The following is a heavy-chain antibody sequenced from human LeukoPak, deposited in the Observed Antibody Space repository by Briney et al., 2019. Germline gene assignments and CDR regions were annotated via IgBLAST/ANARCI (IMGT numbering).Heavy chain of an antibody. CDR1: GFTIKNSW. CDR2: VNQDGSAQ. CDR3: AKKARGFGELSPFDP. J-gene: IGHJ5*02. Sequence: GRSLTLSCAASGFTIKNSWVGWVRQAPGRGLQWLANVNQDGSAQYYVVSVRGRFTICRDNAMNSVYLQMNILRAEDTAVYYCAKKARGFGELSPFDPWGQGTLVTVSS. V-gene: IGHV3-7*03. D-gene: IGHD3-10*01.